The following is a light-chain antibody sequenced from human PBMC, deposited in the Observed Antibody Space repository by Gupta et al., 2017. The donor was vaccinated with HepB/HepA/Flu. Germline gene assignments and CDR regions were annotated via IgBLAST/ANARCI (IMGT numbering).Light chain of an antibody. CDR2: WAS. CDR1: QSVLYSSNNKNY. V-gene: IGKV4-1*01. Sequence: DIVMTQSPYSLAVSLGERATINCKSSQSVLYSSNNKNYLAWYQQKPGQPPKLLIYWASTRESGVPDRFSGSGSGTDFTLTISSLQAEDVAVYYCQQDYSTPITFGHGTKVDIK. CDR3: QQDYSTPIT. J-gene: IGKJ3*01.